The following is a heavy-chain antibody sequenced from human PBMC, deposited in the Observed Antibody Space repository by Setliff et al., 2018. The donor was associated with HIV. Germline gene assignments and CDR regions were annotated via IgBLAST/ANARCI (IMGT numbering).Heavy chain of an antibody. CDR1: GFTFDDYG. CDR2: IIWNGGGT. D-gene: IGHD6-19*01. J-gene: IGHJ4*02. CDR3: ARHGSHSGYSSGWYSDY. V-gene: IGHV3-20*04. Sequence: PGGSLRLSCAASGFTFDDYGMNWVRQSPGKGLEWVSGIIWNGGGTDYADSVKGRFTISRDNAKKSLYLQMNSLRAEDTAFYYRARHGSHSGYSSGWYSDYWGQGTLVTVSS.